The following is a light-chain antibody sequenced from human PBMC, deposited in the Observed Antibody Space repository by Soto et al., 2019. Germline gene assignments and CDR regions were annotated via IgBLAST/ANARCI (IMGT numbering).Light chain of an antibody. CDR2: GAS. J-gene: IGKJ1*01. Sequence: ETVMTQSPATLSVSPGERATLSCRATHSIRSNLAWYQQKPGQAPRLLIYGASTRATGIPARFSGSGSGTEFTLTISSLQSEDFAVYYCQQYNNWPRTFGQGTKVDI. V-gene: IGKV3-15*01. CDR3: QQYNNWPRT. CDR1: HSIRSN.